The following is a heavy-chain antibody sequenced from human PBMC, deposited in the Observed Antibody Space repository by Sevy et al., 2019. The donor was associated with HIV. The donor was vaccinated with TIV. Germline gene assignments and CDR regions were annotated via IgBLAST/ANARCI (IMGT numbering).Heavy chain of an antibody. V-gene: IGHV3-30*03. CDR2: ISYDGNNK. J-gene: IGHJ6*02. Sequence: GGSLRLSCAASGFTFSSYPMHWVRQAPGKGLEWVAVISYDGNNKYADSVKGRFTISRDNSKNTLYLQMNSMRAEDTAVYYCARDGSSGGLFLKDYYYFGMDVWGQGTTVTVSS. D-gene: IGHD3-16*01. CDR1: GFTFSSYP. CDR3: ARDGSSGGLFLKDYYYFGMDV.